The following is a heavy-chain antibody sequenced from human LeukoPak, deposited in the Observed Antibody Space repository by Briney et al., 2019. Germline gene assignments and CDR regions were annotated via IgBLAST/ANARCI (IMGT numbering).Heavy chain of an antibody. V-gene: IGHV4-59*08. CDR1: GGSISSYY. CDR3: ARSPLGRYDFWSGYYFDY. CDR2: IYYSGST. J-gene: IGHJ4*02. D-gene: IGHD3-3*01. Sequence: SETLSLTCTVSGGSISSYYWSWIRQPPGKGLEWIGSIYYSGSTNYNPSLKSRVTISVDTSKKQFSLKLSSVTAADTAVYYYARSPLGRYDFWSGYYFDYWGQGTLVTVSS.